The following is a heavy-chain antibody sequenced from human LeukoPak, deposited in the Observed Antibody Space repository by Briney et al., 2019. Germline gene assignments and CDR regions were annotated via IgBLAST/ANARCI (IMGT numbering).Heavy chain of an antibody. D-gene: IGHD3-10*01. J-gene: IGHJ6*01. CDR3: ARADGSGSYYMSGMDV. CDR1: GFTFSSYS. CDR2: ISSSSSYI. Sequence: GGSLRPSCAASGFTFSSYSMNRVRQAPGKGLEWVSSISSSSSYIYYADSEKGRFTISRDNAKNSLYLQMNSLRAEDTAVYYCARADGSGSYYMSGMDVWGQGTTVTVSS. V-gene: IGHV3-21*01.